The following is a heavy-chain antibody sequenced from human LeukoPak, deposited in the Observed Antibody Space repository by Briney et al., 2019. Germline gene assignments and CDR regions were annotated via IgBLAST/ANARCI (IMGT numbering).Heavy chain of an antibody. CDR3: ARDGTGVYNFVQY. CDR2: INPNSGGA. D-gene: IGHD5-24*01. V-gene: IGHV1-2*02. J-gene: IGHJ4*02. Sequence: GASVKVSCKASGYTFTGYYMHWVRQAPGQGLEWMGWINPNSGGANYAQKFQGRVTMTRDTSISAVYMELSRLRSDDTAVYYCARDGTGVYNFVQYWGQGTLVTVSS. CDR1: GYTFTGYY.